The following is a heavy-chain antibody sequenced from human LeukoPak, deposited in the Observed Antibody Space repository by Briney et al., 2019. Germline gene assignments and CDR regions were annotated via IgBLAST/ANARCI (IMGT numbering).Heavy chain of an antibody. Sequence: GGSLRLSCAASGFTFSSYAMHWVRQAPSKGLEWVAVISYDGSNKYYADSVKGRFTISRDNSKNTLYLQMNSLRAEDTAVYYCAREGRDYDILTGYYGASFDYWGQGTLVTVSS. CDR3: AREGRDYDILTGYYGASFDY. CDR2: ISYDGSNK. CDR1: GFTFSSYA. D-gene: IGHD3-9*01. V-gene: IGHV3-30-3*01. J-gene: IGHJ4*02.